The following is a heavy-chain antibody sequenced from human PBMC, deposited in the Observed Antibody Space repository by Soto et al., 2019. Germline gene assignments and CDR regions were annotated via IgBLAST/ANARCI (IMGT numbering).Heavy chain of an antibody. J-gene: IGHJ4*02. CDR3: ARASGLVSYFDY. CDR2: IYSGGST. CDR1: GFTVSSNY. Sequence: GGSLRLSCAASGFTVSSNYMSWVRQAPGKGLEWVSVIYSGGSTYYADSVKGRFTISRDNSKNTLYLQMNSLRAEDTAVYYCARASGLVSYFDYWGQGTLVTVSS. V-gene: IGHV3-66*01.